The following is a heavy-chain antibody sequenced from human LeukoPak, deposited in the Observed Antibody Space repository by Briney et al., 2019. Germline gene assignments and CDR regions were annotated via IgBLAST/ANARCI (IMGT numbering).Heavy chain of an antibody. CDR1: GYTFTGYY. CDR2: INPNSGGT. D-gene: IGHD2-15*01. J-gene: IGHJ4*02. Sequence: ASVKASCKASGYTFTGYYMHWVRQAPGQGLEWMGWINPNSGGTNYAQKFQGRVTMTRDTSISTAYMELSRLRSDDTAVYYCAKGPDIVVVVAAQGNDYWGQGTLVTVSS. V-gene: IGHV1-2*02. CDR3: AKGPDIVVVVAAQGNDY.